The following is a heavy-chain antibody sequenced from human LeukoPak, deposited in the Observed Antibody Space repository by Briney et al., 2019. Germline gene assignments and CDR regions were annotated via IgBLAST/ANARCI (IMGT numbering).Heavy chain of an antibody. CDR2: IYSGGTT. J-gene: IGHJ4*02. Sequence: GGSLRLSCAASGFTVSTNYMSWVRQAPGKGLEWVSVIYSGGTTYYADSVKGRFTISRDNSKNTLYLQMNCLRAEDTAVYYCARAPSFDYWGQGTLVTVSS. CDR3: ARAPSFDY. V-gene: IGHV3-53*01. CDR1: GFTVSTNY.